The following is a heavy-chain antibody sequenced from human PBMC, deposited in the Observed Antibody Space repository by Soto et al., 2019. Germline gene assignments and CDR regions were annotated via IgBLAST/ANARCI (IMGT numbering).Heavy chain of an antibody. Sequence: EAQLVESGGGVVKPGGSLRLSCGASGFTFRSAWMSWVRQAPGKGLEWVGCVKSKRDGEATDYGAPVKGRFIISRDDSKNTLYPQLNSLKTEETDVYYCTTGVGATGFDYYYNGTDVWGRGTTVTVSS. D-gene: IGHD1-26*01. CDR2: VKSKRDGEAT. CDR3: TTGVGATGFDYYYNGTDV. J-gene: IGHJ6*02. V-gene: IGHV3-15*01. CDR1: GFTFRSAW.